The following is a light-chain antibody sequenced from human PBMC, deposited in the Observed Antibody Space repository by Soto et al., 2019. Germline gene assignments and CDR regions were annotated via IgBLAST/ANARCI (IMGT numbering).Light chain of an antibody. CDR3: QQYNTHFTWT. V-gene: IGKV1-5*03. CDR1: QSISTW. Sequence: DIQMTQSPSTLSASVGDRVTITCRASQSISTWLAWYQQKPGKAPKVLIYRASSLESGVPSRFSGSGSDTEFTLTISSLQPDDFATYYCQQYNTHFTWTFGQGTKVDI. CDR2: RAS. J-gene: IGKJ1*01.